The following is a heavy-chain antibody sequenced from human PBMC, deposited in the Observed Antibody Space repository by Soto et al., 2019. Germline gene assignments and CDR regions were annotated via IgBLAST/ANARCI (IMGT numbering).Heavy chain of an antibody. Sequence: PSETLSLTCTVSGGSISSSSYYWGWIRQPPGKGLEWIGTIYYNGATYYNPSLQSRVTIPVDTSKNQFSLKLSSVTAADTAVYYCARDASRGYSGYDFGGVRAFDIWGQGTMVTVSS. CDR3: ARDASRGYSGYDFGGVRAFDI. J-gene: IGHJ3*02. CDR2: IYYNGAT. D-gene: IGHD5-12*01. V-gene: IGHV4-39*07. CDR1: GGSISSSSYY.